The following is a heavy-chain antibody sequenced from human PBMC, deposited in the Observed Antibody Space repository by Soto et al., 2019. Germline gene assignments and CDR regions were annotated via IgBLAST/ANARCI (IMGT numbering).Heavy chain of an antibody. D-gene: IGHD6-6*01. Sequence: EVQLVESGGGLVQPGGSLRLSCAASGFTFSSYWMHWVRQAPRKGLVWVSRINSDGSSTSYADSVKGRFTISRDNAKNTLYLQMNSLIAEDTAVYYCPRVYSSSSVMFDPWGQGTLVTVSS. J-gene: IGHJ5*02. V-gene: IGHV3-74*01. CDR1: GFTFSSYW. CDR3: PRVYSSSSVMFDP. CDR2: INSDGSST.